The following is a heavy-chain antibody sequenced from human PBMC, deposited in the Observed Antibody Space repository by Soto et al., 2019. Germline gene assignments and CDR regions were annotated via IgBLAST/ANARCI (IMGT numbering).Heavy chain of an antibody. Sequence: SETLSLTCTVSGGSISSSSSSWGWIRQPPGKGLEWLGIISYSGSTYYSPSLKSRVTISVDASKSLFSLKLSSVTAADTAVYYCARTYVTDVVVVPASKDYMDVWGKGTTVTVSS. J-gene: IGHJ6*03. CDR2: ISYSGST. CDR3: ARTYVTDVVVVPASKDYMDV. V-gene: IGHV4-39*01. CDR1: GGSISSSSSS. D-gene: IGHD2-2*01.